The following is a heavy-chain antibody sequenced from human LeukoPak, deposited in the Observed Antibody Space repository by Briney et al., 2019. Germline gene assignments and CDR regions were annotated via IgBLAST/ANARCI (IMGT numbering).Heavy chain of an antibody. V-gene: IGHV3-53*01. J-gene: IGHJ4*02. Sequence: PGGSVSLTCAVSGFTVYSMDMLWLREAPGKGLEWVSVLYSGGTTYYADSVKGRFTISRDDSTNTLYLQMNNLRPEDTALYYCARDIVGPMGTRAQGPLVTVSS. CDR1: GFTVYSMD. CDR2: LYSGGTT. CDR3: ARDIVGPMGT. D-gene: IGHD1-26*01.